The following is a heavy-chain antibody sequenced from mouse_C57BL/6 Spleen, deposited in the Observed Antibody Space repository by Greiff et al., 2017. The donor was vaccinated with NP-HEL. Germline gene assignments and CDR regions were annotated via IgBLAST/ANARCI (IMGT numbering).Heavy chain of an antibody. D-gene: IGHD2-3*01. J-gene: IGHJ2*01. CDR3: ARQGGYYAFDY. CDR2: ISNGGGST. V-gene: IGHV5-12*01. Sequence: EVQLVESGGGLVQPGGSLKLSCAASGFTFSDYYMYWVRQTPEKRLEWVAYISNGGGSTYYPDTVKGRFTISRDNAKNPLYLQMSRLKSEDTAMYYCARQGGYYAFDYWGQGTTLTVSS. CDR1: GFTFSDYY.